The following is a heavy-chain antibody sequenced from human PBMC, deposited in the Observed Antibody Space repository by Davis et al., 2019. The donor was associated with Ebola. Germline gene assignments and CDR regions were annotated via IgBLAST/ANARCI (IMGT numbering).Heavy chain of an antibody. D-gene: IGHD3-10*01. Sequence: PGGSLRLSCAASGFTFSSYWMTWVRQAPGKGLEWLANIKQDGSEEYYVDSVKGRFTISRDNTKNSLYLQMNSLRAEDTAVYYCARDYYGSVNIWGQGTLVTVSS. J-gene: IGHJ4*02. CDR1: GFTFSSYW. CDR2: IKQDGSEE. CDR3: ARDYYGSVNI. V-gene: IGHV3-7*03.